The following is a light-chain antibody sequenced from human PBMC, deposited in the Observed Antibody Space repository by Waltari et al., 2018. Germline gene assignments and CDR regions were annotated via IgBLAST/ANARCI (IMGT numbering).Light chain of an antibody. Sequence: DIQMTQSPSSMSASVGDRVSTTCHASQDIRNYLRWYQQKPGKAPKLLIYDASNLETGVPSRCSGSASGTDFTFTISSLQPEDIATYYCQQYKDLPRTFGQGTKVEFK. J-gene: IGKJ1*01. CDR2: DAS. CDR1: QDIRNY. CDR3: QQYKDLPRT. V-gene: IGKV1-33*01.